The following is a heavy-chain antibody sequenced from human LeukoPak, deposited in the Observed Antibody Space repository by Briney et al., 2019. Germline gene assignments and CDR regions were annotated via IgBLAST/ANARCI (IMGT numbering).Heavy chain of an antibody. V-gene: IGHV4-39*07. J-gene: IGHJ6*03. CDR3: ARVGSGSIYYYYYMDV. CDR1: GGSISSSSYY. D-gene: IGHD3-10*01. CDR2: IYYSGST. Sequence: SETLSLTSTVSGGSISSSSYYWGWIRQPPGKVLEWIGSIYYSGSTYYNPSLKSRVTISVDTSKNQFSLKLSSVTAADTAVYYCARVGSGSIYYYYYMDVWGKGTTVTVSS.